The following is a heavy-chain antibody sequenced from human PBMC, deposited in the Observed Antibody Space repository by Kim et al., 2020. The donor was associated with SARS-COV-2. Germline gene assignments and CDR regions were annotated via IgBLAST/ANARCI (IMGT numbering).Heavy chain of an antibody. CDR3: ARHPGYSSSWLTFRYTHTRPYGMDV. V-gene: IGHV5-10-1*01. D-gene: IGHD6-13*01. CDR2: IDSSDSYT. Sequence: GESLKISCKGSGYSFTSYWISWVRQMPGKGLEWMGRIDSSDSYTNYSPSFQGHVTISADKSLSTAYLQWSSQKASDTAMYYCARHPGYSSSWLTFRYTHTRPYGMDVWGQGTTVAVSS. J-gene: IGHJ6*02. CDR1: GYSFTSYW.